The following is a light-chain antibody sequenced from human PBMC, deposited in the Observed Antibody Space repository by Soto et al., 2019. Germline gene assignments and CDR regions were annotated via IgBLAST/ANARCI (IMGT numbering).Light chain of an antibody. J-gene: IGLJ1*01. CDR3: QSYDTSLGGSWV. V-gene: IGLV1-40*01. CDR1: SSNIGAGYD. Sequence: QSVLTQPPSVSGAPGQRVTISCTGSSSNIGAGYDVHWYQLLPGTAPKLLIYDNSNRPSGVPDRFSGSKSGTSASLAITGLQAEDEADYSCQSYDTSLGGSWVFGTGTKVTVL. CDR2: DNS.